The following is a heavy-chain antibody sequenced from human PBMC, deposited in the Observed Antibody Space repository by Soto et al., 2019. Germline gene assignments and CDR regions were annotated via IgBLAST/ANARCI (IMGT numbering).Heavy chain of an antibody. CDR2: IVVGSGNT. D-gene: IGHD2-15*01. Sequence: QMQLVQSGPEVKKPGTSLKVSCKASGFTFTSSAVQWVRQARGQRLEWLGWIVVGSGNTNYAQKFQERVTITRDMSTSTAYMELSSLRSEDTAVYYCAADPLYCISGSCYYYGMDVWGQGTTVTVSS. CDR1: GFTFTSSA. V-gene: IGHV1-58*01. J-gene: IGHJ6*02. CDR3: AADPLYCISGSCYYYGMDV.